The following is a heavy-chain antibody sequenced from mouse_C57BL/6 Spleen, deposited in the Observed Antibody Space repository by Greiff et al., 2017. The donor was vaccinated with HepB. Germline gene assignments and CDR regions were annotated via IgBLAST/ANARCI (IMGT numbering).Heavy chain of an antibody. CDR3: ARDLYYDYPYYAMDY. D-gene: IGHD2-4*01. CDR2: INPSNGGT. Sequence: QVQLQQSGTELVKPGASVKLSCKASGYTFTSYWMHWVKQRPGQGLEWIGNINPSNGGTNYNEKFKSKATLTVDKSSSTAYMQLSSLTSEDSAVYYCARDLYYDYPYYAMDYWGQGTSVTVSS. CDR1: GYTFTSYW. V-gene: IGHV1-53*01. J-gene: IGHJ4*01.